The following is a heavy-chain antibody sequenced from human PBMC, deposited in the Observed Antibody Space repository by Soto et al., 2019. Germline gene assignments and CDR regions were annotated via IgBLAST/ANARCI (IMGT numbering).Heavy chain of an antibody. CDR1: GGSFSGCY. V-gene: IGHV4-34*01. D-gene: IGHD3-10*01. CDR3: ARLPLSGSYMDV. Sequence: SETLSLACAVYGGSFSGCYWSWIRQPPGKGLEWIGEINHSGSTNYNPSLKSRVTISVDTSKDQFSLKLSSVTAADTAVYYCARLPLSGSYMDVWGKGTTVTVSS. J-gene: IGHJ6*03. CDR2: INHSGST.